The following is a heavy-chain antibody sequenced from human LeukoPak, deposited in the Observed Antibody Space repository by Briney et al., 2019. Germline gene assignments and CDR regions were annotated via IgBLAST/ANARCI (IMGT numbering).Heavy chain of an antibody. CDR2: INAGNGNT. CDR3: ARGSILLVSPMVRGVIMGPDFDY. J-gene: IGHJ4*02. Sequence: ASVKVSCKASGYTFTSYAMHWVRQAPGQRLEWMGWINAGNGNTKYSQKFQGIVTITRDTSASTAYMELSSLRSEDTAVYYCARGSILLVSPMVRGVIMGPDFDYWGQGTLVTVSS. V-gene: IGHV1-3*01. D-gene: IGHD3-10*01. CDR1: GYTFTSYA.